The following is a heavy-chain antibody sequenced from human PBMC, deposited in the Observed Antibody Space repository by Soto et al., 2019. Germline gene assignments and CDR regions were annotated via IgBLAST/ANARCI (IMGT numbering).Heavy chain of an antibody. Sequence: EVQLVESGGNLVQPGGSLRLSCAASGFTFSDFWMSWVRRAPGRGLEWVANIKEDGSETYYVDSVEGRFTISRDNAKKSLYLQMNSLRAEDTAIYYCARGGRHSSDSWGQGDLVRVPS. J-gene: IGHJ4*02. V-gene: IGHV3-7*05. CDR3: ARGGRHSSDS. D-gene: IGHD1-26*01. CDR2: IKEDGSET. CDR1: GFTFSDFW.